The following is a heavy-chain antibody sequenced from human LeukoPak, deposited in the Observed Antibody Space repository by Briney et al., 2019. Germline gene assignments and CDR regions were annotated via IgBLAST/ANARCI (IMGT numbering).Heavy chain of an antibody. J-gene: IGHJ4*02. CDR3: ARRSRLYKHEATGYHDS. CDR1: GDYITTTNYY. Sequence: SETLSLTCNVSGDYITTTNYYWAWIRQPPRKGLEWLASVFYSGTTYYNPSLKSRVVISMDTSRKQISLRLSSVTATDTAIYYCARRSRLYKHEATGYHDSWGQGTLVTVSS. V-gene: IGHV4-39*01. D-gene: IGHD3-9*01. CDR2: VFYSGTT.